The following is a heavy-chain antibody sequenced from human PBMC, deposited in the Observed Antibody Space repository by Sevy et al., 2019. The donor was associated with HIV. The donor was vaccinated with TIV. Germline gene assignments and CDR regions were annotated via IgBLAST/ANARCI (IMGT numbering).Heavy chain of an antibody. Sequence: GESLKISCAASGFTFSSYSVNWVRQAPGKGLEWVSSISGNSNYIYYADSVKGRFTISRDNAKSSLYLQMNSLRAEDTAVYYCARDPGYSSGSYYYYYMDVWGKGTTVTVSS. V-gene: IGHV3-21*01. CDR1: GFTFSSYS. CDR3: ARDPGYSSGSYYYYYMDV. J-gene: IGHJ6*03. D-gene: IGHD5-18*01. CDR2: ISGNSNYI.